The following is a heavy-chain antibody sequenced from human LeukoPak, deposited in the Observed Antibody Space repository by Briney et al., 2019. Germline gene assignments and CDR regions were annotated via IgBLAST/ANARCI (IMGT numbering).Heavy chain of an antibody. D-gene: IGHD1-26*01. Sequence: SETLSLTCTVSGYSIRSGDYWGWIRQPPGKGLEWIGNIYHSGSTYYNPSLKSRVIISVDTSKNHFSLKLSSVTAADTAVYYCASSHSGSSSRDFAYWGQGTLVTVSS. J-gene: IGHJ4*02. CDR2: IYHSGST. CDR1: GYSIRSGDY. CDR3: ASSHSGSSSRDFAY. V-gene: IGHV4-38-2*02.